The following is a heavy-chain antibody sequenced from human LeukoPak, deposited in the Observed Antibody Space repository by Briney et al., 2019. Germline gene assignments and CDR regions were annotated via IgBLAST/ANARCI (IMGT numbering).Heavy chain of an antibody. V-gene: IGHV3-33*01. D-gene: IGHD1-26*01. Sequence: GRSLRLSCAASGFTFSSYGMHWVRQAPGKGLEWVAVIWYDGSNKYYADSVKGRFTISRDNSKNTLYLQMNSLRAEDTAVYYCARTRSTWAYYYYGMDVWGQGTTATVSS. CDR2: IWYDGSNK. CDR1: GFTFSSYG. J-gene: IGHJ6*02. CDR3: ARTRSTWAYYYYGMDV.